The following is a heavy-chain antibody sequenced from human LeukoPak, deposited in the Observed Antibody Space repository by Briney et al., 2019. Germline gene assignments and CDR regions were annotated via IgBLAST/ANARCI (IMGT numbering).Heavy chain of an antibody. V-gene: IGHV3-23*01. CDR1: GFTFASYA. D-gene: IGHD3-22*01. Sequence: GGSLRLSCAASGFTFASYAMSWVRQAPGKGLEGVSAISGSGGSTYYADSAKGRFPISRDNSKSTLYLQMNSLSAEDMAVYYCAHHRGSLDSDTEYFQHWGQGTLVTVSS. CDR3: AHHRGSLDSDTEYFQH. J-gene: IGHJ1*01. CDR2: ISGSGGST.